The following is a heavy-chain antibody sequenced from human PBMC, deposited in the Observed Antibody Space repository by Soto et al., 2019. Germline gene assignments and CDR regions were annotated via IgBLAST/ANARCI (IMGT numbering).Heavy chain of an antibody. Sequence: ASVKVSCKASGYTFTSYYMHWVRQAPGQGLEWMGIINPSGGSTSYAQKFQGRVTMTRDTSTSTVYMQMNSLRAEDTSVYFCARGGNGYENWPPYYYYGMDVWGQGTTVTVSS. CDR1: GYTFTSYY. V-gene: IGHV1-46*01. D-gene: IGHD5-12*01. CDR2: INPSGGST. CDR3: ARGGNGYENWPPYYYYGMDV. J-gene: IGHJ6*02.